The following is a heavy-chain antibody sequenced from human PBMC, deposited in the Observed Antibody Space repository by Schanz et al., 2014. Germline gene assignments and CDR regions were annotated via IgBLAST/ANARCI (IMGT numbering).Heavy chain of an antibody. J-gene: IGHJ4*02. CDR3: ASDRYCSGSTCYTGTDY. CDR1: GFTFSSYG. V-gene: IGHV3-23*04. Sequence: EVQLVTSGGDLVQPGGSLRLSCAASGFTFSSYGMSWVCQAPGKGLEWVSGISSSGSTYYADSVKGRFTISRDNSKNTLYLQMNSLRVEDTAVYYCASDRYCSGSTCYTGTDYWGRGSLVSVSS. D-gene: IGHD2-15*01. CDR2: ISSSGST.